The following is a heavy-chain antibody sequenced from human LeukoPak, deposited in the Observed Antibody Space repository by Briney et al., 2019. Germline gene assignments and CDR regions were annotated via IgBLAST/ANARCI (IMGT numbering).Heavy chain of an antibody. Sequence: ASVKVSCKASGYTFTRYGISWVRQAPGQGLQWLGWISASNGNTNYAQKLQGRVTMTTDTSTSTAYMELRSLRSDDTAVYYCARDFIVVVPAAIVWFDPWGQGTLVTVSS. CDR3: ARDFIVVVPAAIVWFDP. J-gene: IGHJ5*02. CDR2: ISASNGNT. CDR1: GYTFTRYG. V-gene: IGHV1-18*01. D-gene: IGHD2-2*02.